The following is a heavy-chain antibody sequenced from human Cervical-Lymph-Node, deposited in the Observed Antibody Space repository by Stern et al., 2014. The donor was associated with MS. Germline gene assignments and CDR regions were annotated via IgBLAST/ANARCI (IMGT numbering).Heavy chain of an antibody. D-gene: IGHD1-1*01. CDR3: ARSNWDDAPNFEF. CDR2: IYYSGST. J-gene: IGHJ4*02. V-gene: IGHV4-59*01. Sequence: QVQLQQWGPGLVEPSETLSLTCTVSGGSISGYYWTWIRQPPGKGLEWIGYIYYSGSTRYNPSLKSRVSTSLDTSKNQFSLKLTSVTAADTAVYYCARSNWDDAPNFEFWDQGTLVTVSS. CDR1: GGSISGYY.